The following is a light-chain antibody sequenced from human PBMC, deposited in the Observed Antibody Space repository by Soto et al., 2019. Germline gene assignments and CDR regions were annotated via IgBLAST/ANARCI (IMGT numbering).Light chain of an antibody. V-gene: IGKV2D-29*02. Sequence: DVVMTQTPLSLSVAPGQPASISCKSSQSLLHITGETFLFWYLQKPGQSPQLLIYEVSTRVSGVPDRFSGSGSVTEFTLEISRVETDDVGIYYCMQSTQLPPTFGQGTRLGIE. CDR2: EVS. J-gene: IGKJ5*01. CDR1: QSLLHITGETF. CDR3: MQSTQLPPT.